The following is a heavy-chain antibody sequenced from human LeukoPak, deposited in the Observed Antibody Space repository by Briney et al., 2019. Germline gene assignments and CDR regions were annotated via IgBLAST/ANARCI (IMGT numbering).Heavy chain of an antibody. CDR2: ISGSGGST. J-gene: IGHJ1*01. D-gene: IGHD6-19*01. V-gene: IGHV3-23*01. CDR3: AKDSGGWYEYFQH. CDR1: GFTFSSYA. Sequence: PGGSLRLSCAASGFTFSSYAMSWVRQAPGKGLDWVSAISGSGGSTSYADSVKGRFTISRDNSKNTLYLQMNSLRAEDTAVYYCAKDSGGWYEYFQHWGQGTLVTVSS.